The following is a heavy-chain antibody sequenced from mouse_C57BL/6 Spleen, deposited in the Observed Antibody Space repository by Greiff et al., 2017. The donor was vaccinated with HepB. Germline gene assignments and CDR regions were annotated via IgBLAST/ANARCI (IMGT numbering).Heavy chain of an antibody. D-gene: IGHD2-3*01. V-gene: IGHV6-6*01. Sequence: EVKVEESGGGLVQPGGSMKLSCAASGFTFSDAWMDWVRQSPEKGLEWVAEIRNKANNHATYYAESVKGRFTISRDDSKSSVYLQMNSLRAEDTGIYYCTRWLLPLYAMDYWGQGTSVTVSS. CDR3: TRWLLPLYAMDY. J-gene: IGHJ4*01. CDR2: IRNKANNHAT. CDR1: GFTFSDAW.